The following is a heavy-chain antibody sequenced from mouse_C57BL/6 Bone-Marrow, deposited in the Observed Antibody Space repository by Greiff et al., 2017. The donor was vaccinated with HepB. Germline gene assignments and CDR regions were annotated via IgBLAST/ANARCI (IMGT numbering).Heavy chain of an antibody. J-gene: IGHJ4*01. CDR2: IRNKANGYTT. CDR1: GFTFTDYY. V-gene: IGHV7-4*01. CDR3: VKASIYYYGSSYHYYAMDY. Sequence: EVQRVESGGGLVQPGASLRLSCAASGFTFTDYYMSWVRQPPGKAPEWLALIRNKANGYTTEYTASVKGRFTISRDNSQNILYLQMNTLRAEDSATYYCVKASIYYYGSSYHYYAMDYWGQGTSVTVSS. D-gene: IGHD1-1*01.